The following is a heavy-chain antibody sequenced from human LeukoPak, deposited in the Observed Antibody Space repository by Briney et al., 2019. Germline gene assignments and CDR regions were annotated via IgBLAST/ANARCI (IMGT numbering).Heavy chain of an antibody. D-gene: IGHD2-15*01. Sequence: GGSLRLSCAASGFTFSSYSMNWVRQAPGKGLEWVSSISSSSSYIYYADSVKGRFTISRDNAKNSLYLQMNSLRAEDTAVYYCARGGDIVVVVAAMDIWGQGTMVTVSS. CDR2: ISSSSSYI. CDR1: GFTFSSYS. J-gene: IGHJ3*02. V-gene: IGHV3-21*01. CDR3: ARGGDIVVVVAAMDI.